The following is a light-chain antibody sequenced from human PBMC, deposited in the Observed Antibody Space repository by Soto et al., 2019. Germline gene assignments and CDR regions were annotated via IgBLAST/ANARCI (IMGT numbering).Light chain of an antibody. J-gene: IGLJ3*02. Sequence: QSVLTQPASVSGSPGQSVTISCTGTSNDVGGYNYVSWYQQHPGKAPKLVIYEVSHRPSGISGRFSGSKSGNTASLTISGLQVDDEADYYCCSYAGSYFWVFGGGTKLTVL. CDR1: SNDVGGYNY. CDR3: CSYAGSYFWV. V-gene: IGLV2-14*01. CDR2: EVS.